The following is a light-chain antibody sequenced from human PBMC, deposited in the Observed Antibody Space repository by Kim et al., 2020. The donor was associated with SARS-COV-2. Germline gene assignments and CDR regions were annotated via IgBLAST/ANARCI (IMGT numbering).Light chain of an antibody. Sequence: QAVVTQSPSASASLGASVKLTCTLSSGHYSYAIAWHQQQPEKGPRYLMKVNSDGSHSKGDGIPGRFSGSSSGAERYLTISSLQPEDEADYYCQTWGTGFQFFGGGTQLTVL. CDR3: QTWGTGFQF. CDR1: SGHYSYA. V-gene: IGLV4-69*01. CDR2: VNSDGSH. J-gene: IGLJ2*01.